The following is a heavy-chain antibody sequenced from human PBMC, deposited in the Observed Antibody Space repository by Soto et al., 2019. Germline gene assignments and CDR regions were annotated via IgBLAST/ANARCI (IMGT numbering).Heavy chain of an antibody. Sequence: SETLSLTCAVSGGSISTSNWWSWVRQPPGKGLEWIGEVYRTGSTNYNPPLESRLTISVDKSKNQFSLKLTSLTAADTAVYYCARARATIAAAAIFDGWGQGTLVT. D-gene: IGHD6-13*01. J-gene: IGHJ4*02. CDR1: GGSISTSNW. V-gene: IGHV4-4*02. CDR3: ARARATIAAAAIFDG. CDR2: VYRTGST.